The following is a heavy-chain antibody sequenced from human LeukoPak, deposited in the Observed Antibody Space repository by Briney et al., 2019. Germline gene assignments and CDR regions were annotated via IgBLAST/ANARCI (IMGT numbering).Heavy chain of an antibody. Sequence: SETLSPTCTVSGGSISSYYWSWIRQPAGKGLEWIGRIYTSGSTNYNPSLKSRVTMSVDTSKNQFSLKLSSVTAADTAVYYCARDGGVLYYLALSRHGMDVWGQGTTVTVSS. J-gene: IGHJ6*02. CDR3: ARDGGVLYYLALSRHGMDV. CDR2: IYTSGST. CDR1: GGSISSYY. D-gene: IGHD2-8*01. V-gene: IGHV4-4*07.